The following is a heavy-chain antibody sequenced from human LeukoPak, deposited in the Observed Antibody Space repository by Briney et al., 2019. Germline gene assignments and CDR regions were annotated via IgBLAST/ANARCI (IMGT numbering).Heavy chain of an antibody. CDR1: GGSISSSSYY. CDR2: IYYSGST. Sequence: PSETLSLTCTVSGGSISSSSYYWGWIRQPPGKGLEWIGSIYYSGSTYYNPSLKSRVTISVDTSKNQFSLKLSSVTAADTAVYYCARGLLWFGEPQNYFDYWGQGTLVTVSS. D-gene: IGHD3-10*01. J-gene: IGHJ4*02. CDR3: ARGLLWFGEPQNYFDY. V-gene: IGHV4-39*01.